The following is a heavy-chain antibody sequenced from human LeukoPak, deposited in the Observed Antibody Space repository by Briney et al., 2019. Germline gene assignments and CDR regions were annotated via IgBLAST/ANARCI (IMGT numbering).Heavy chain of an antibody. CDR3: ARDKSGGATSFDY. CDR1: GFTFSDYY. V-gene: IGHV3-11*01. D-gene: IGHD1-26*01. J-gene: IGHJ4*02. Sequence: GGSLRLSCAASGFTFSDYYMSWIRQAPGKGLGWVSYISSSGSTIYYADSVKGRFTISRDNAKNSLYLQMNSLRAEDTAVYYCARDKSGGATSFDYWGQGTLVTVSS. CDR2: ISSSGSTI.